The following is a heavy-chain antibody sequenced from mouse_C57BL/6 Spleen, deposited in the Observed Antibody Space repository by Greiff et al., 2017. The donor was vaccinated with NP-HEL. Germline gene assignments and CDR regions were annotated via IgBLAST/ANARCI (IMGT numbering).Heavy chain of an antibody. CDR1: GYAFSSSW. V-gene: IGHV1-82*01. CDR2: IYPGDGDT. CDR3: ARPYDYDGYAMDY. D-gene: IGHD2-4*01. Sequence: QVQLQQSGPELVKPGASVKISCKASGYAFSSSWMNWVQQRPGKGLEWIGRIYPGDGDTNYTGKFKGKATLTADKSSSTAYMQLSSLTAEDSAVYFCARPYDYDGYAMDYWGQGTSVTVSS. J-gene: IGHJ4*01.